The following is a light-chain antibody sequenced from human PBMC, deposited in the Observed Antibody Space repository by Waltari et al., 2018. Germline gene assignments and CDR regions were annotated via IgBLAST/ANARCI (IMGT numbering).Light chain of an antibody. CDR2: GAS. CDR1: QSVSSSY. CDR3: QQYGSSPPIT. V-gene: IGKV3-20*01. Sequence: EIVLTQSPGTLSLSPGERATLSCRARQSVSSSYLAWYQPKPGQAPRLLIYGASSRATGIPDRFSGSGSGTDFTLTISRLEPEDFAVYYCQQYGSSPPITFGQGTKLEIK. J-gene: IGKJ2*01.